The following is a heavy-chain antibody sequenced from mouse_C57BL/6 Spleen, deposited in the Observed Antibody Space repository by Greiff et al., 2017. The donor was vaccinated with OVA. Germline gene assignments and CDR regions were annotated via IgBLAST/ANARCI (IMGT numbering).Heavy chain of an antibody. CDR2: ISYDGSN. V-gene: IGHV3-6*01. CDR3: ARAAIDLLLRVEAMDY. D-gene: IGHD1-1*01. J-gene: IGHJ4*01. CDR1: GYSITSGYY. Sequence: EVQLQESGPGLVKPSQSLSLTCSVTGYSITSGYYWNWIRQFPGNKLEWMGYISYDGSNNYNPSLKNRISITRDTSKNQFFLKLNSVTTEDTATYYCARAAIDLLLRVEAMDYWGQGTSVTVSS.